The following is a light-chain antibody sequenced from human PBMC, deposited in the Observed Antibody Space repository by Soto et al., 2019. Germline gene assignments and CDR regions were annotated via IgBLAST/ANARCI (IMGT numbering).Light chain of an antibody. V-gene: IGKV3-15*01. CDR2: GAS. J-gene: IGKJ2*01. Sequence: EIVMTQSPAILSVSPGERATLSCRASQSISINLAWYQQTLGQAPRLLIYGASTMATDIPARFSGSGSETEFTLTIRSLQSNDFATYYCQQYDSWPPYTFGQGTKVEIK. CDR1: QSISIN. CDR3: QQYDSWPPYT.